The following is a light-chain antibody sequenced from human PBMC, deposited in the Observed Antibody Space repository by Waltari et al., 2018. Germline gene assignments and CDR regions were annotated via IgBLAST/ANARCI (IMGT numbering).Light chain of an antibody. CDR1: SSYIGKNT. V-gene: IGLV1-44*01. CDR2: FND. CDR3: AVWDDSLNGLI. Sequence: QSVLTQPPSASGTPGQRVTISCSGSSSYIGKNTVNWYQQLPGTAPKLVIYFNDQRPSGVPDRFSGSKSGTSASLAISGLQSEDEADFHCAVWDDSLNGLIFGGGTKLTVL. J-gene: IGLJ2*01.